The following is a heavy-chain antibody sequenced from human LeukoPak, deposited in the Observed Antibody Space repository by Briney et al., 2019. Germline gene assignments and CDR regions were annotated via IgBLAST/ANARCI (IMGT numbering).Heavy chain of an antibody. CDR3: ARDRSQVLWFGELLGDY. CDR2: IKQDGSEK. Sequence: GGSLRLSCAASGFTFSSYWMSWVRQAPGKGLEWVANIKQDGSEKYYVDSVKGRFTISRDNAKNSLYLQMNSLRAEDTAVYYCARDRSQVLWFGELLGDYWGQGTLVTVSS. J-gene: IGHJ4*02. CDR1: GFTFSSYW. V-gene: IGHV3-7*01. D-gene: IGHD3-10*01.